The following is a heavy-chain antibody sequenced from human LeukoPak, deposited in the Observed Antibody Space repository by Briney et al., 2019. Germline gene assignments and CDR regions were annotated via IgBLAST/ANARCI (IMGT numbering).Heavy chain of an antibody. CDR2: ISYDGSNK. V-gene: IGHV3-30*18. J-gene: IGHJ4*02. CDR3: AKDPSTPLYYFDY. Sequence: GGSLRLSCAACGFTFSSYGMHWVRQAPGKGLEWVAVISYDGSNKYYADSVKGRFTISRDNSKNTLYLQMNSLRAEDTAVYYCAKDPSTPLYYFDYWGQGTLVTVSS. CDR1: GFTFSSYG.